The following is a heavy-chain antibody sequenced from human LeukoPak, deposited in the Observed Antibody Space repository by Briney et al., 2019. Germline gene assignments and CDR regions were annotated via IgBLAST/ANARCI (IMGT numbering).Heavy chain of an antibody. V-gene: IGHV4-30-2*01. J-gene: IGHJ5*02. CDR3: ARDTRSGIHLIVGARKDGFDP. D-gene: IGHD1-26*01. CDR1: GGSISSGGYY. Sequence: PSQTLSLTCTVSGGSISSGGYYWSWIRQPPGKGLEWIGYIYHSGSTYYNPSLKSRVTISVDRSKNQFSLKLSSVTAADTAVYYCARDTRSGIHLIVGARKDGFDPWGQGTLVTVSS. CDR2: IYHSGST.